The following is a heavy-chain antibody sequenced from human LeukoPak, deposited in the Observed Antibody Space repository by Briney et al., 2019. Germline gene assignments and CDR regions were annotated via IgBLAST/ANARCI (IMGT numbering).Heavy chain of an antibody. J-gene: IGHJ6*02. CDR1: GFNFDDYA. V-gene: IGHV3-9*01. Sequence: GGSLRLSCAASGFNFDDYAMHWVRQTPGKGLEWVSGVTWNSRSIGYADSVKGRFTVSRDNAKNSLYLQMNSLRAEDTALYYCAKRSGGRSAATNGDYYYGMDVWGLGTTVTVSS. CDR2: VTWNSRSI. D-gene: IGHD2-8*01. CDR3: AKRSGGRSAATNGDYYYGMDV.